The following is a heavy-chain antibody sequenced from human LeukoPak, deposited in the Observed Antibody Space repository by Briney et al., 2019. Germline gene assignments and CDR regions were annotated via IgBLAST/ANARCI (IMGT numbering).Heavy chain of an antibody. J-gene: IGHJ4*02. CDR2: ISGSGGST. CDR3: ARQDYYDFWSGYSYYFDY. Sequence: EGSLRLSCAASGFTFSSYAMSWVRQAPGKGLEWVSAISGSGGSTYYADSVKGRFTISRDNSKNTLYLQMNSLRAEDTAVYYCARQDYYDFWSGYSYYFDYWGQGTLVTVSS. D-gene: IGHD3-3*01. CDR1: GFTFSSYA. V-gene: IGHV3-23*01.